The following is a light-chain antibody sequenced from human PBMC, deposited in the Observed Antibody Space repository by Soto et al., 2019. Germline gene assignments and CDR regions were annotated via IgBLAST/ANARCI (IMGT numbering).Light chain of an antibody. CDR1: QSVGSTY. J-gene: IGKJ4*01. CDR3: QQYGSSALT. CDR2: DAS. Sequence: EIVLTQSPSTLSLSPGERATLSCRASQSVGSTYLAWYQQKPGQAPRLLIYDASSRATGIPDRFSGGGSGTDFTLTISRLEPEDFAVYYCQQYGSSALTFGGGTKVDIK. V-gene: IGKV3-20*01.